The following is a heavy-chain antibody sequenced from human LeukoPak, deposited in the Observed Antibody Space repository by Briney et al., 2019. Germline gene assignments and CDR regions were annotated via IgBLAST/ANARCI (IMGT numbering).Heavy chain of an antibody. Sequence: GGSLRLSCAASGFTFTSYAMSWVRQTPGKGLEWVSTFSGGVDTKYYADSVKGRFTVSRDNSRNTLYLQMNSLRAEDTAVYYCAKDPEPYDFHYFDYWGQGTLVAVSS. CDR2: FSGGVDTK. CDR1: GFTFTSYA. J-gene: IGHJ4*02. CDR3: AKDPEPYDFHYFDY. V-gene: IGHV3-23*01. D-gene: IGHD3-3*01.